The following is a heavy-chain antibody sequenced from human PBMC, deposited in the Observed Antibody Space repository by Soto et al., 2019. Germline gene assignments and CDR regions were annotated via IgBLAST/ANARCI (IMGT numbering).Heavy chain of an antibody. CDR1: GYTLTELS. Sequence: ASVKVSCKVSGYTLTELSMHWVRQAPGKGLEWMGGFDPEDGETIYAQKFQGRVTMTEDTSTDTAYMELSSLRSEDTAVYYCATGGDTIAAAGTKRAFDIWGQGTMVTVSS. D-gene: IGHD6-13*01. CDR3: ATGGDTIAAAGTKRAFDI. V-gene: IGHV1-24*01. CDR2: FDPEDGET. J-gene: IGHJ3*02.